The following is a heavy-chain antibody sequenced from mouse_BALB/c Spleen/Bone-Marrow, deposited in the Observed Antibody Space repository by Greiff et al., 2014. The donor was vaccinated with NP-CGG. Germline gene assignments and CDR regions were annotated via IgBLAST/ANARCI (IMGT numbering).Heavy chain of an antibody. CDR2: INPYNGGS. CDR3: AREGYGSSYGFAY. D-gene: IGHD1-1*01. Sequence: VQLQQSGPELVKPGASMKLSCKASGYSFAGYTMNWVKQSHGKNLEWIGLINPYNGGSSYNQKFKGKATLTVDKSSSTAYMELLSLTSEDSAVYYCAREGYGSSYGFAYWGQGTLVTVSA. J-gene: IGHJ3*01. V-gene: IGHV1-26*01. CDR1: GYSFAGYT.